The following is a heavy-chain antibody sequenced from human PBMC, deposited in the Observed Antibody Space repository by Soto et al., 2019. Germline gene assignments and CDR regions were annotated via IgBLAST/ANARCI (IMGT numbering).Heavy chain of an antibody. Sequence: GVSLRLSCAVSGFTFSSFAMSWVRQAPWKGLDWVSAISGSGGSTYSADSVKGRFTISRDNSKNTLYLQMSSLRAEDTAVYYCARGFSPGAVSPPDFWGQGSRGTVS. CDR2: ISGSGGST. V-gene: IGHV3-23*01. J-gene: IGHJ4*02. D-gene: IGHD2-8*02. CDR3: ARGFSPGAVSPPDF. CDR1: GFTFSSFA.